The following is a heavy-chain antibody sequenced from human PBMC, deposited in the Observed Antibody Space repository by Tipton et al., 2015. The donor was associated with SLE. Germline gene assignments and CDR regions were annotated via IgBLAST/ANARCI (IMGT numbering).Heavy chain of an antibody. V-gene: IGHV4-59*05. CDR1: GGSLGTNY. D-gene: IGHD3-3*01. CDR2: IYYSGTT. Sequence: TLSLTCTVSGGSLGTNYWNWIRQSTGKGLEWIGSIYYSGTTYYNPSLESRVTIFLETSKNQFSLRLSPVSATDTAVYYCASTVYDFWTNWGQGALVTVSS. CDR3: ASTVYDFWTN. J-gene: IGHJ4*02.